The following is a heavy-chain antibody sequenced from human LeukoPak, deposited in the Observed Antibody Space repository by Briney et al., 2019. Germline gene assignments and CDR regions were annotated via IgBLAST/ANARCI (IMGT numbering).Heavy chain of an antibody. CDR3: ARAVTRGDSSGYYY. J-gene: IGHJ4*02. D-gene: IGHD3-22*01. CDR1: GGTFSSYA. Sequence: ASVKVSCKASGGTFSSYAISWVRQAPGQGLEWMGRIIPIFGTANYAQKFQGRVTITADKSTSTAYMELSSLRSEDTAVYYCARAVTRGDSSGYYYWGKGTLVTVSS. V-gene: IGHV1-69*06. CDR2: IIPIFGTA.